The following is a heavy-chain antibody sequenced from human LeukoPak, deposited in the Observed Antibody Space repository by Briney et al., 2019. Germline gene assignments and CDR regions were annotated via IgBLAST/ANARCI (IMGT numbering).Heavy chain of an antibody. D-gene: IGHD5-18*01. J-gene: IGHJ6*03. V-gene: IGHV1-8*03. CDR2: MNPNSGNT. CDR3: ARGGSSMDV. Sequence: ASVKVSCKASGYTFTGYYMHWVRQATGQGLEWMGWMNPNSGNTGYAQKFQGRVTITRNTSISTAYMELSSLRSEDTAVYYCARGGSSMDVWGKGTTVTVSS. CDR1: GYTFTGYY.